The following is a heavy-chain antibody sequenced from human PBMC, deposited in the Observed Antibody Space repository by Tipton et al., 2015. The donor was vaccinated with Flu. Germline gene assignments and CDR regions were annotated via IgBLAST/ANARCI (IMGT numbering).Heavy chain of an antibody. Sequence: TLSLTCTVSGGSISSSSYYWGWIRQPPGKGLEWIGSIYYSGSTYYNPSLKSRVTISVDTSKNQFSLKLSSVTAADTAVYYCASVAPVGIFGVVPPYWYFDLWGRGTLVTVSS. J-gene: IGHJ2*01. CDR2: IYYSGST. D-gene: IGHD3-3*01. CDR3: ASVAPVGIFGVVPPYWYFDL. V-gene: IGHV4-39*07. CDR1: GGSISSSSYY.